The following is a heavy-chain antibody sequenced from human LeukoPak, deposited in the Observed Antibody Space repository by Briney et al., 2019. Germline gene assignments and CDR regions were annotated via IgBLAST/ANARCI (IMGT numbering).Heavy chain of an antibody. D-gene: IGHD5-12*01. CDR2: VVPMFGIR. V-gene: IGHV1-69*04. Sequence: SVKVSCKTSGGTFNNYAISWVRQAPGQGLEWMARVVPMFGIRNYPQTFRGRVNITADKATNTVYMELRSLRAEDTAIYYCATEPSRSYSFDHLDFWGLGTPVTVSS. CDR3: ATEPSRSYSFDHLDF. CDR1: GGTFNNYA. J-gene: IGHJ4*02.